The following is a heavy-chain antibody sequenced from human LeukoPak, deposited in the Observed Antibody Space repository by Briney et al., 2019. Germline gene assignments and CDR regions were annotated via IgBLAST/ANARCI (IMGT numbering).Heavy chain of an antibody. Sequence: VASVKVSCKASGGTFSSYAISWVRQAPGQGLEWMGGIIPIFGTANYAQKFQGRVTITTDESTSTAYMELSSLRSEDTAVYYCARVGVRSPAPYYYYYMDVWSKGTTVTVSS. V-gene: IGHV1-69*05. CDR3: ARVGVRSPAPYYYYYMDV. D-gene: IGHD2-21*01. CDR1: GGTFSSYA. CDR2: IIPIFGTA. J-gene: IGHJ6*03.